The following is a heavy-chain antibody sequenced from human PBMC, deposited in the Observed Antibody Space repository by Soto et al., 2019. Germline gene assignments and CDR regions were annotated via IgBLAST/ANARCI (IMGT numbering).Heavy chain of an antibody. CDR1: GFTFSSYA. CDR2: ISGSGGST. CDR3: AYPGWGSSSGFDY. V-gene: IGHV3-23*01. J-gene: IGHJ4*02. Sequence: HPGGSLRLSCAASGFTFSSYAMSWVRQAPGKGLEWVSAISGSGGSTYYADSVKGRFTISRDNSKNTLYLQMNSLRAEDTAVYYCAYPGWGSSSGFDYWGQGTLVTVSS. D-gene: IGHD6-6*01.